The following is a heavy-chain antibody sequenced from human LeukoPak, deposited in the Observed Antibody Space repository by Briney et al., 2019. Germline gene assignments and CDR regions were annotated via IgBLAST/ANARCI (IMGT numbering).Heavy chain of an antibody. V-gene: IGHV3-21*01. CDR2: ISPSSNYI. J-gene: IGHJ4*02. CDR3: ARDLSSSTSCYSY. D-gene: IGHD2-2*01. Sequence: NPGGSLRLSCAASGFTFSSHSMNWVRQAPGKGLEWVSSISPSSNYIYYADSVEGRFTISRDNAKNSLYLQMNSLRAEDTVVYYCARDLSSSTSCYSYWGQGTLVTVSS. CDR1: GFTFSSHS.